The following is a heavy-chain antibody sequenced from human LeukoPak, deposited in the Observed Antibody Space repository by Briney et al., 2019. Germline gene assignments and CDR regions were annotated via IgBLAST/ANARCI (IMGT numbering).Heavy chain of an antibody. Sequence: SETLSLTCAVYGGSFSGKYWSWIRQPPGKGLEWVGEINHSGTINYNPSLKSRVAISVDTSKNQSSLKLSSVTAADTAVYYCARDRYYYDSSGTRWFDPWGQGTLVTVSS. CDR3: ARDRYYYDSSGTRWFDP. J-gene: IGHJ5*02. CDR2: INHSGTI. V-gene: IGHV4-34*01. CDR1: GGSFSGKY. D-gene: IGHD3-22*01.